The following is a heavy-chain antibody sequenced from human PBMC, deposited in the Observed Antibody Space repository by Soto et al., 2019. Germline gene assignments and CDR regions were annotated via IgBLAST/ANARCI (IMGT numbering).Heavy chain of an antibody. Sequence: SVKVSCKASGFTFTSSAMQWVRQARGQRLEWIGWIVVGSGNTNYAQKFQERVTITRDMSTSTAYMELSSLRSEDTAVYYCAAVTYYYGSGRTEGAFDIWGQGTMVTVSS. CDR3: AAVTYYYGSGRTEGAFDI. V-gene: IGHV1-58*02. CDR1: GFTFTSSA. J-gene: IGHJ3*02. CDR2: IVVGSGNT. D-gene: IGHD3-10*01.